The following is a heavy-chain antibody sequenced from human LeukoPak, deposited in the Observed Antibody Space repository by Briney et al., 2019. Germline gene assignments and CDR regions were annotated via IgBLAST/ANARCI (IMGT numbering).Heavy chain of an antibody. V-gene: IGHV4-59*08. CDR1: GGSISSYY. CDR2: IYYSGST. CDR3: ARHTGVGYGDPGPFGY. Sequence: SGTLSLTCTVSGGSISSYYWSWIRQPPGKGLEWIGYIYYSGSTNYNPSLKSRVTISVDTSKNQFSLKLSSVTAADTAVYYCARHTGVGYGDPGPFGYWGQGTLVTVSS. D-gene: IGHD4-17*01. J-gene: IGHJ4*02.